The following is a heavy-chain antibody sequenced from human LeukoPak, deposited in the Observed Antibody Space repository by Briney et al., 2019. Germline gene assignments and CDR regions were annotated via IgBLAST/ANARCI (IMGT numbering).Heavy chain of an antibody. CDR1: GGTFSSYA. CDR3: AIHFPDGYNQEDYYYYGMDV. D-gene: IGHD5-24*01. Sequence: ASVKVSCKASGGTFSSYAISWVRQAPGQGLEWMGRIIPILGITNYAQKFQGRVTITADTSTSTAYMELSSLRSEDTAVYYCAIHFPDGYNQEDYYYYGMDVWGQGTTVTVSS. V-gene: IGHV1-69*04. J-gene: IGHJ6*02. CDR2: IIPILGIT.